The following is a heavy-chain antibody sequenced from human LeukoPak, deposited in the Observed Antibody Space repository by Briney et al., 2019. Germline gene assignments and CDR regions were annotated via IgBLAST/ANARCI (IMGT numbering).Heavy chain of an antibody. CDR1: GGSFSGYY. CDR3: ASRYDFWSGYPSSSGYSYYFDY. CDR2: INHSGST. Sequence: PSETLSLTCAVYGGSFSGYYWSWIRQPPGKGLEWIGEINHSGSTSYNPSLKSRVTISVDTSKNQFSLKLSSVTAADTAVYYCASRYDFWSGYPSSSGYSYYFDYWGQGTLVTVSS. D-gene: IGHD3-3*01. V-gene: IGHV4-34*01. J-gene: IGHJ4*02.